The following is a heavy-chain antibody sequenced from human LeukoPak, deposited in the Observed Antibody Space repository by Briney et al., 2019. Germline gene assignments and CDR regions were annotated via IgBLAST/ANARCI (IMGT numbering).Heavy chain of an antibody. CDR2: ISSDSSTI. Sequence: GSLRLSCAASGFTFSSYSMNWVRQAPGKGLKWISYISSDSSTIYYADSVKGRFTISRDNAKNSLYLQMNSLRAEDTAVYYCARVLHKRMYDSTTYFPYWGQGILVTVSS. V-gene: IGHV3-48*01. CDR1: GFTFSSYS. D-gene: IGHD3-22*01. CDR3: ARVLHKRMYDSTTYFPY. J-gene: IGHJ4*02.